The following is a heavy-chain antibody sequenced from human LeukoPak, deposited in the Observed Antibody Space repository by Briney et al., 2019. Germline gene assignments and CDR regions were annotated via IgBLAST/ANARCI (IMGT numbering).Heavy chain of an antibody. CDR2: INSDGSEG. D-gene: IGHD6-6*01. CDR1: GFTFSGFW. CDR3: ARSSYSSSSSV. V-gene: IGHV3-7*03. Sequence: GGSLRLSCAVFGFTFSGFWMSWSRQAPGKGLEWVASINSDGSEGYYADVVKGRFIISRDNAKNSLYLQINSLRAEDTAVYYCARSSYSSSSSVWGQGTMVTVSS. J-gene: IGHJ3*01.